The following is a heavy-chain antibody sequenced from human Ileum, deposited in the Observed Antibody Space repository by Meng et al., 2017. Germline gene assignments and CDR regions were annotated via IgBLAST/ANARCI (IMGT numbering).Heavy chain of an antibody. CDR1: GRSIRSGGW. V-gene: IGHV4-4*02. CDR2: MNLGGSP. J-gene: IGHJ4*02. Sequence: QWQRRGSGPGLVEPSGPLFLTCAVSGRSIRSGGWWSWVRQPPGKGLAWIAEMNLGGSPNYNPSLKSRVTMSVDKSNDHLSLQLTSVTAADTAVYYCAHIFDSWGQGTLVTVSS. CDR3: AHIFDS.